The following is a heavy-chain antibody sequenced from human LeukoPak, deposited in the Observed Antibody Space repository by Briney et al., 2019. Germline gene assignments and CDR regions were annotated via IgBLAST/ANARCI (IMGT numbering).Heavy chain of an antibody. CDR2: IKQDGSEK. CDR1: GFTFSSYW. Sequence: AGGSLRLSCAASGFTFSSYWMSWVRQAPGEGLESVANIKQDGSEKYYVDSVKGRFTISRDNAKNSLYVQMNSLRAEDTAVYYCARMYYDFWSGSAFDYWGQGTLVTVSS. V-gene: IGHV3-7*01. D-gene: IGHD3-3*01. CDR3: ARMYYDFWSGSAFDY. J-gene: IGHJ4*02.